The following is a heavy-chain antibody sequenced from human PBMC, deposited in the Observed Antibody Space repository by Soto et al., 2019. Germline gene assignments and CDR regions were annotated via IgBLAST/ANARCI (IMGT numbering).Heavy chain of an antibody. CDR3: ARGDY. Sequence: ASVKVSCRASGYTFTNYDINWVRQAAGKGLEWMGFMTPISGNTGYAQKFQGRVTLTRDTSIATVYMELSSLEPDDTAVYYCARGDYWGQGTLVTVS. CDR1: GYTFTNYD. CDR2: MTPISGNT. V-gene: IGHV1-8*01. J-gene: IGHJ4*02.